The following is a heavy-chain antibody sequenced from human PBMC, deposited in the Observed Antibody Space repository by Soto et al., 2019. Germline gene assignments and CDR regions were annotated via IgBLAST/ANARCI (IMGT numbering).Heavy chain of an antibody. V-gene: IGHV3-66*01. CDR1: GFTVSSNY. J-gene: IGHJ4*02. CDR2: IYSGGST. Sequence: GGSLRLSCAASGFTVSSNYMSWVRQAPGKGLEWVSVIYSGGSTYYADSVKGRFTISRDNSKNTLYLQMNSLRAEDTAVYYCARAEAGKLYYFDYWGQGTLVTVSS. D-gene: IGHD2-15*01. CDR3: ARAEAGKLYYFDY.